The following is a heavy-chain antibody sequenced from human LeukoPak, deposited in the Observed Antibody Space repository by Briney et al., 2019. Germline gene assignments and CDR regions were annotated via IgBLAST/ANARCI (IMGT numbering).Heavy chain of an antibody. CDR3: ARGIGYSSA. CDR2: IKQDADEK. D-gene: IGHD6-19*01. J-gene: IGHJ5*02. CDR1: GFIFSRYW. Sequence: GSLRLSCAASGFIFSRYWMSWVRPAPGKGLEWVANIKQDADEKYYVDSVKGRFTISRDNAKNPLFLEMSSLTGEDTALYYCARGIGYSSAWGQGTLVTVSS. V-gene: IGHV3-7*01.